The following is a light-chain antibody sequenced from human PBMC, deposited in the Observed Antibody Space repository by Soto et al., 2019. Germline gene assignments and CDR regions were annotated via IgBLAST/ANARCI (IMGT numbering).Light chain of an antibody. Sequence: EMVLTQSPVTLSLSPGERATLSCSPSQSVSNSYLAWYQQRPGQAPRLLIYGASSRATGIPDRFSGSGSGTDFTLTISRLEPEDFAVYYCQQYGSSPQTFGQGTKVDIK. CDR1: QSVSNSY. J-gene: IGKJ1*01. CDR2: GAS. V-gene: IGKV3-20*01. CDR3: QQYGSSPQT.